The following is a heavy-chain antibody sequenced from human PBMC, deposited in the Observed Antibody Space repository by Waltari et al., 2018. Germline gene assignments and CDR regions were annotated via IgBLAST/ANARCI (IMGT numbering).Heavy chain of an antibody. V-gene: IGHV4-61*02. CDR2: MLTRGST. Sequence: QLQYSFPVLCNPSHTLALPFTCSFFSLSCFIYYWSVIRHAAGEGLGWSGRMLTRGSTTYNPALSSRVTIAVDTSKNQFSRKLSSVKDAEKDVYDCARGNYYDSSGDYYGRDRYWYLDIWGRGTLVTVSS. CDR1: FFSLSCFIYY. D-gene: IGHD3-22*01. CDR3: ARGNYYDSSGDYYGRDRYWYLDI. J-gene: IGHJ2*01.